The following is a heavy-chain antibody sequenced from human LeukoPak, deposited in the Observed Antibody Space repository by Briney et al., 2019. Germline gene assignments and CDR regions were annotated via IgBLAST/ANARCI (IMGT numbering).Heavy chain of an antibody. J-gene: IGHJ3*02. D-gene: IGHD1-1*01. CDR1: GFTFSTYG. Sequence: PGRSLRLSCAASGFTFSTYGMHWVRQTPDKGLEWVAVISDDGSNKYYADSVKGRFTISRDNAKNSLYLQMNSLRAEDTAVYYCARFGTTHDAFDIWGQGTMVTVS. CDR3: ARFGTTHDAFDI. V-gene: IGHV3-30*03. CDR2: ISDDGSNK.